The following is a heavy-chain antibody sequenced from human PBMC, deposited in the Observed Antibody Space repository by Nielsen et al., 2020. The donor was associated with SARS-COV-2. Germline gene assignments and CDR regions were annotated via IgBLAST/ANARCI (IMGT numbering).Heavy chain of an antibody. V-gene: IGHV4-31*11. J-gene: IGHJ5*02. CDR1: GGSISTNEYY. CDR3: AKTHYYSGRRFDP. D-gene: IGHD3-10*01. CDR2: IHYVGST. Sequence: SETLSLTCAVSGGSISTNEYYWSWIRQHPGKGLEWIGYIHYVGSTYYNPSLQGRVTMSVDTSENQFSLKLKSVTAADTAVYYFAKTHYYSGRRFDPWGQGTLVTVSS.